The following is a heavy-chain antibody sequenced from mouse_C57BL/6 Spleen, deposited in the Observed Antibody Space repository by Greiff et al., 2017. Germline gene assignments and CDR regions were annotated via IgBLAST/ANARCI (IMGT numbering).Heavy chain of an antibody. CDR1: GYTFTDYE. CDR2: IDPETGGT. CDR3: TRGGYGSSSFAY. D-gene: IGHD1-1*01. Sequence: VKLQESGAELVRPGASVTLSCKASGYTFTDYEMHWVKQTPVHGLAWIGAIDPETGGTAYNQKFKGKAILTADKSSSTAYMELRSLTSEDSAVYYCTRGGYGSSSFAYWGQGTLVTVSA. J-gene: IGHJ3*01. V-gene: IGHV1-15*01.